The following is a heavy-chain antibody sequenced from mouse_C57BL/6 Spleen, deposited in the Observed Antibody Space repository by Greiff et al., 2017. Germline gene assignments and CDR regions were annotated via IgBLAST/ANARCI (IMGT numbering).Heavy chain of an antibody. CDR3: AIRHYYGSSYSDY. D-gene: IGHD1-1*01. Sequence: QVQLKQPGAELVKPGASVKVSCKASGYTFTSYWMHWVKQRPGQGLEWIGRIHPSDSDTNYNQKFKGKATLTVDKSSSTAYMQLSSLTSEDSAVYYCAIRHYYGSSYSDYWGQGTTLTVSS. V-gene: IGHV1-74*01. J-gene: IGHJ2*01. CDR1: GYTFTSYW. CDR2: IHPSDSDT.